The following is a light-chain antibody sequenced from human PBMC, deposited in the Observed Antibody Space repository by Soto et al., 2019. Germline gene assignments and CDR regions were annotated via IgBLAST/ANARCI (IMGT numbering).Light chain of an antibody. V-gene: IGKV3D-15*01. J-gene: IGKJ4*01. CDR1: QSVKNN. CDR3: QQYEKWPLT. CDR2: GAS. Sequence: EVVMTQSPSTLSLSPRERASLSCRASQSVKNNLAWYQQKPGQAPRLLIYGASTRATGIPARFSGSGSGTEFTLTISSLQSEDFAVYHCQQYEKWPLTFGGGTKVDIK.